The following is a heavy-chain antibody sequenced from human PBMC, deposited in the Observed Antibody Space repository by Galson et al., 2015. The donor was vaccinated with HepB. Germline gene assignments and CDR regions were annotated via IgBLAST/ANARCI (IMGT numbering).Heavy chain of an antibody. CDR1: GFTFSSYS. CDR2: ISSSGSTI. J-gene: IGHJ5*02. Sequence: SLRLSCAVSGFTFSSYSMNWVRQAPGKGLEWVSYISSSGSTIYYADSVKGRFTISRDNAKTSLYLQMNSLRDEDTAVYYCAKSRPGADYYDSPWGQGTLVTVSS. D-gene: IGHD3-22*01. CDR3: AKSRPGADYYDSP. V-gene: IGHV3-48*02.